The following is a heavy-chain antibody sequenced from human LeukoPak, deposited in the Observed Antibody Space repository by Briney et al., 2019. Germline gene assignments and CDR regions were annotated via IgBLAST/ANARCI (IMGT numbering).Heavy chain of an antibody. V-gene: IGHV4-30-4*01. J-gene: IGHJ4*02. Sequence: SETLSLTCTVSGGSISSGDSYWSWIRQPPGKGLEWIGYIYYSGSTYYNPSLKSRVTISVDTSKNQFSLKLSSVTAADTAVYYCARDPLNEGNHLDYWGQGTLVTVSS. D-gene: IGHD4-23*01. CDR1: GGSISSGDSY. CDR2: IYYSGST. CDR3: ARDPLNEGNHLDY.